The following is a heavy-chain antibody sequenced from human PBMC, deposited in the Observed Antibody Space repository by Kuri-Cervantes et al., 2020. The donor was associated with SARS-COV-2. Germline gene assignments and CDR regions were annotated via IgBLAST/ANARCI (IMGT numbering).Heavy chain of an antibody. CDR2: ISHDGRDT. D-gene: IGHD3-10*01. J-gene: IGHJ6*02. CDR3: AKPGSLRGIIREDQYGLDV. CDR1: EFNFRYYG. V-gene: IGHV3-30*18. Sequence: GGSLRLSCVASEFNFRYYGMYWVRQAPGKGLEWLAVISHDGRDTYHGDSVKGRFTISRDSSKNTLYLQMNSLRPEDTAVYYCAKPGSLRGIIREDQYGLDVWGQGTTVTVSS.